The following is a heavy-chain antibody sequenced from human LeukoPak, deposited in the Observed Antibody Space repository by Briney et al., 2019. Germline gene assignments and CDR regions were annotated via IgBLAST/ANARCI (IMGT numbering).Heavy chain of an antibody. CDR3: ARGGSGYDLFDY. CDR2: DSSSGYTI. J-gene: IGHJ4*02. V-gene: IGHV3-48*03. CDR1: RFTFSSYE. Sequence: GSLRLSCAASRFTFSSYEMSWVRQAPGKGLEWVSYDSSSGYTIPYADSVKGRFTISRDNAKNSLFLQINSLRAEDTAIYYCARGGSGYDLFDYWGQGTLVTVSS. D-gene: IGHD5-12*01.